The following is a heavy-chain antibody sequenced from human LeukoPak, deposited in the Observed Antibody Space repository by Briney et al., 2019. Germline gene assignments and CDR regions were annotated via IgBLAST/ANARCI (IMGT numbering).Heavy chain of an antibody. CDR3: ARKDGDY. J-gene: IGHJ4*02. CDR2: IYFTGTA. CDR1: GTSISPFH. Sequence: ASETLSLTCTVSGTSISPFHWTWFRQPPGQRLEWIGLIYFTGTATLNHSLRSRIAMTVDLAKNQLFLKLACMTAADTAMYYCARKDGDYWGQGTLVSVSS. V-gene: IGHV4-4*07.